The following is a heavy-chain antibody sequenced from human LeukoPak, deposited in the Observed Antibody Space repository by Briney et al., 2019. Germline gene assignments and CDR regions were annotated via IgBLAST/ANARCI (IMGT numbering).Heavy chain of an antibody. V-gene: IGHV4-34*01. CDR2: INHSGST. D-gene: IGHD3-10*01. J-gene: IGHJ4*02. Sequence: SETLSLTCAVYGGSFSGYYWSWIRQPPGKGLEWIGEINHSGSTNYNPSLKSRVTISVDTSKNQFSLKLSSVTAADTAVYYCASSRFGELHYWGQGTLVTVSS. CDR1: GGSFSGYY. CDR3: ASSRFGELHY.